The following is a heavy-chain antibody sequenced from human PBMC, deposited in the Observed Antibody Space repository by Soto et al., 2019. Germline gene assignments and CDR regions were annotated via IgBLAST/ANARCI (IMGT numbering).Heavy chain of an antibody. J-gene: IGHJ4*02. V-gene: IGHV2-5*02. Sequence: QISLKESGPSLVKPTQTLTLTCTFSGFSLRTGGVGVGWLRQPPGKALEWLALIHWDADTRYRPSRQSRLTLTADSSYNQVVLSMSSMGPDDTATYFFAHRNVEVVGGSTKTFDYWGQGALVTVSS. CDR3: AHRNVEVVGGSTKTFDY. CDR1: GFSLRTGGVG. D-gene: IGHD1-26*01. CDR2: IHWDADT.